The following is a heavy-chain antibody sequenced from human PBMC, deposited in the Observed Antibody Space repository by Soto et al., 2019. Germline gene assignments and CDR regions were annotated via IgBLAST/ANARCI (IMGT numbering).Heavy chain of an antibody. CDR1: GGSINSGGYC. Sequence: QVQLQESGPGLVKPSQTLSLTCTVSGGSINSGGYCWSWIRQHPGKGLDWIGCISYGGSTSYNPSLXMXXTRAVDTSKNQFSLKLTSVTAADTAVYYCSRGILVWGQGALITVSS. CDR2: ISYGGST. J-gene: IGHJ4*02. D-gene: IGHD5-18*01. V-gene: IGHV4-31*01. CDR3: SRGILV.